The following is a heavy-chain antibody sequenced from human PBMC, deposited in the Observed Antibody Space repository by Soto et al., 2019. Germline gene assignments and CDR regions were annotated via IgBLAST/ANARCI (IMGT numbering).Heavy chain of an antibody. J-gene: IGHJ4*02. CDR3: ARDLLGSYYGSADY. CDR2: ISYDGSNK. Sequence: QVQLVESGGGVVQPGRSLRLSCAASGFTFSSYAMHWVRHAPGKGLEWVAVISYDGSNKYYADSVKGRFTISRDNSKNTLYLQMNSLRAEDTAVYYCARDLLGSYYGSADYWGQGTMVTVSS. CDR1: GFTFSSYA. V-gene: IGHV3-30-3*01. D-gene: IGHD1-26*01.